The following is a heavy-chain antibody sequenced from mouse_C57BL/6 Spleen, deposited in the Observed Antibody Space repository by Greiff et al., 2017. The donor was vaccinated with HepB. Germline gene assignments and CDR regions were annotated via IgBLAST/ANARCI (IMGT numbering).Heavy chain of an antibody. D-gene: IGHD2-3*01. J-gene: IGHJ3*01. CDR2: SRNKANDYTT. CDR3: ARDAVYDSRAY. Sequence: EVKLVESGGGLVQSGRSLRLSCATSGFTFSDFYMEWVRQAPGKGLEWIAASRNKANDYTTEYSASVKGRFIVSRDTSQSNLYLQMNALRAEDTAIYYCARDAVYDSRAYWGQGTLVTVSA. V-gene: IGHV7-1*01. CDR1: GFTFSDFY.